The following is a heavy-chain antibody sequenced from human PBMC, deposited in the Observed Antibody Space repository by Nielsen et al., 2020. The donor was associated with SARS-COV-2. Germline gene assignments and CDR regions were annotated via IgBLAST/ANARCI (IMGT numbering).Heavy chain of an antibody. CDR3: ARVITDGNYYYYYGMDV. CDR1: GFTFSSYE. J-gene: IGHJ6*02. D-gene: IGHD3-10*01. CDR2: ISSSGSTI. V-gene: IGHV3-48*03. Sequence: GESLKISCAASGFTFSSYEMNWVRQAPGKGLEWVSYISSSGSTIYYAGSAKGRFTISRDNAKNSLYLQMNSLRAEDTAVYYCARVITDGNYYYYYGMDVWGQGTTVTVSS.